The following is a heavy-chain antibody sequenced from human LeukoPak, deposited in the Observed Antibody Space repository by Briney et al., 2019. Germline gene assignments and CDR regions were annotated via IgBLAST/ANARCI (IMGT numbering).Heavy chain of an antibody. Sequence: SDTLSLTCTVSGGSISSYYWSWIRQPAGKGLQWIGRIYTSGSTNYNPSLKSRVTMSVDTSKNQSSLKLSSVTAADTAVYYCARDNPRPAGRAFDIWGQGTMVTVSS. CDR3: ARDNPRPAGRAFDI. CDR1: GGSISSYY. J-gene: IGHJ3*02. V-gene: IGHV4-4*07. CDR2: IYTSGST. D-gene: IGHD3-10*01.